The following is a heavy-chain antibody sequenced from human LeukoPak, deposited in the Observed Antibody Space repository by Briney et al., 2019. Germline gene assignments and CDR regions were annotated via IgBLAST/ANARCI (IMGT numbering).Heavy chain of an antibody. CDR2: IYTNGST. V-gene: IGHV4-61*02. Sequence: PSQTLSLTCTVSGGSISSGSYYWSWIRQPAGKGLEWIGRIYTNGSTNYNPSLKSRVTMSVDTSKNQFSLKLSSVTAADTAVYYCARDGAVGSGSPVIDYYYYYYMDVWGKGTTVTVSS. CDR3: ARDGAVGSGSPVIDYYYYYYMDV. CDR1: GGSISSGSYY. J-gene: IGHJ6*03. D-gene: IGHD3-10*01.